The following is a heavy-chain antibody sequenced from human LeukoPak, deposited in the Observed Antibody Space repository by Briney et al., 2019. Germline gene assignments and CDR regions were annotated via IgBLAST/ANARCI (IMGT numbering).Heavy chain of an antibody. D-gene: IGHD3-10*01. CDR3: AREEPHYYGSGSYYY. J-gene: IGHJ4*02. CDR2: IYYSGST. Sequence: PSETLSLTCTVSGGSISSYYWSWIRQPPGKGLEWIGYIYYSGSTNYNPSLKSRVTISVDTSKNQFSLKLSSVTAADTAVYYCAREEPHYYGSGSYYYWGQGTLVTVSS. V-gene: IGHV4-59*01. CDR1: GGSISSYY.